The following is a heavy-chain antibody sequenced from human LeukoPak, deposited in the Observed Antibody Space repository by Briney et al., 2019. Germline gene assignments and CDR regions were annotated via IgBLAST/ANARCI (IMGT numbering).Heavy chain of an antibody. J-gene: IGHJ5*02. Sequence: ASVKVSCKASGYTFTSYYMNWVRQAPGQGLEWMGIINPSGGSTSYAQKFQGRVTMTRDTSISTAYMELSRLRSDDTAVYYCARDRQEDCSGGSCYSMLNWFDPWGQGTLVTVSS. CDR3: ARDRQEDCSGGSCYSMLNWFDP. D-gene: IGHD2-15*01. CDR1: GYTFTSYY. V-gene: IGHV1-46*01. CDR2: INPSGGST.